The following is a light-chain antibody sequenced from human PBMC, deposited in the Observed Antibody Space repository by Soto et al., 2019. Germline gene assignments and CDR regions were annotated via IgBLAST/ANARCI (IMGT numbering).Light chain of an antibody. CDR1: QRVSNH. Sequence: VMTQSPVTLSVSPGDTASLSCRASQRVSNHFAWYQQKPGQAPRLLIYGASSRATDIPDRFSGSGSGTDFTLTISRLEPEDFAVYYCQQYGSSPTFGQGTKVAIK. J-gene: IGKJ1*01. CDR2: GAS. V-gene: IGKV3-20*01. CDR3: QQYGSSPT.